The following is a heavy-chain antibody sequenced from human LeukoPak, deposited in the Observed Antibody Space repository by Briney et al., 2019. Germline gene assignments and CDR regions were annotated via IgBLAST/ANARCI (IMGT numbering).Heavy chain of an antibody. Sequence: GASVKVSCKASGYTFSSYGISWVRQAPGEGLEWMGWISAYNGNTNYAQKLQGRVTMTTDTSTSTAYMDLRSLRSDDTAVYYCARDLERHGGLGYWGQGTLVTVSS. D-gene: IGHD3-10*01. CDR3: ARDLERHGGLGY. CDR2: ISAYNGNT. V-gene: IGHV1-18*01. J-gene: IGHJ4*02. CDR1: GYTFSSYG.